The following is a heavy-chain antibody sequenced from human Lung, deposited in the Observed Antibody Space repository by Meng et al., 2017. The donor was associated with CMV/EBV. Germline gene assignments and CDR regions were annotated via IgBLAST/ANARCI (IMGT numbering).Heavy chain of an antibody. D-gene: IGHD5-18*01. CDR3: ARPPSAAVDTAMVPPYFDY. J-gene: IGHJ4*02. CDR1: FSSDS. CDR2: ISSSSSYI. V-gene: IGHV3-21*01. Sequence: FSSDSMNWGRQAPGKGLEWVSSISSSSSYICYADSVKGRFTISRDNAKNSLYLQMNSLRAEDTAVYYCARPPSAAVDTAMVPPYFDYWGQGTLVTVSS.